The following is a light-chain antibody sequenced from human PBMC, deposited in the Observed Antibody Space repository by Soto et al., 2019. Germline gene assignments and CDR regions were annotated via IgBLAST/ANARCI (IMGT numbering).Light chain of an antibody. Sequence: IQLTQSPSSLCASVGDRVTITCRASQGINTFLAWYQXKQGKAXKXLIYAASTLQSGVPSRFSGSGSGTDLTPTISSLQPEDFATYYCQQLESYPSTFGGGTKVDIK. CDR3: QQLESYPST. J-gene: IGKJ4*01. CDR2: AAS. CDR1: QGINTF. V-gene: IGKV1-9*01.